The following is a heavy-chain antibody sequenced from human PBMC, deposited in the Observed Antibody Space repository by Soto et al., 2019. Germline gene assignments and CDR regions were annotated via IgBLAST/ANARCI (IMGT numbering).Heavy chain of an antibody. V-gene: IGHV3-48*02. D-gene: IGHD3-16*01. CDR1: GFTFSSHA. CDR3: ARDGRNDDYDY. J-gene: IGHJ4*02. CDR2: IHSIRSII. Sequence: EVQLLESGGGLVQPGGSLRLSCAVSGFTFSSHAMNWVRQAPGEGLEWVAYIHSIRSIIYYADSVKGRFNISRANAKTSLCLQMDSLGDEDTAVYNCARDGRNDDYDYWGQGTLVIVSS.